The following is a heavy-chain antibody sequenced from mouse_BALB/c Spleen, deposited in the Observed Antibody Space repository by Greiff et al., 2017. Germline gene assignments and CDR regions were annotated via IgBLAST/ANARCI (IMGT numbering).Heavy chain of an antibody. D-gene: IGHD1-1*01. CDR3: VRHPGSSPYYYAMDY. Sequence: EVQGVESGGGLVQPKGSLKLSCAASGFTFNTYAMNWVRQAPGKGLEWVARIRSKSNNYATYYADSVKDRFTISRDDSQSMLYLQMNNLKTEDTAMYYCVRHPGSSPYYYAMDYWGQGTSVTVSS. V-gene: IGHV10-1*02. J-gene: IGHJ4*01. CDR1: GFTFNTYA. CDR2: IRSKSNNYAT.